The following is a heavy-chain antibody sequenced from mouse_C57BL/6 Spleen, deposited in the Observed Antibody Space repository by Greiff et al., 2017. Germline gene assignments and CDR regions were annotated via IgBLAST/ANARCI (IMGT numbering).Heavy chain of an antibody. V-gene: IGHV3-6*01. Sequence: VQLKESGPGLVKPSQSLSLTCSVTGYSITSGYYWNWIRQFPGNKLEWMGYISYDGSNNYNPSLKNRISITRDTSKNQFFLKLNSVTTEDTATYYCARGSNYGDYFDYWGQGTTLTVSS. J-gene: IGHJ2*01. CDR2: ISYDGSN. D-gene: IGHD2-5*01. CDR1: GYSITSGYY. CDR3: ARGSNYGDYFDY.